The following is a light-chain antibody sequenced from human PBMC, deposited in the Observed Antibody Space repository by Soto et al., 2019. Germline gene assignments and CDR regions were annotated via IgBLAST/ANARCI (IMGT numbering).Light chain of an antibody. CDR1: QSISTY. V-gene: IGKV1-39*01. CDR2: VAS. J-gene: IGKJ5*01. CDR3: QQSYNAPIT. Sequence: DIQMTQSPSSLSASVGNRVTITCRASQSISTYLNWYQKKPGKAPNLLIYVASRLESGVPSRFSGSGSGTDFTLTISSLQPEDFATYYCQQSYNAPITFGQGTRLEIK.